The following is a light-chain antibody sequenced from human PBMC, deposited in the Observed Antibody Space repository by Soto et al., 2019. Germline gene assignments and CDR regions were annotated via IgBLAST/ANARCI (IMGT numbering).Light chain of an antibody. CDR2: WAS. J-gene: IGKJ4*01. CDR3: QQYFSYPLT. Sequence: DIVMTQSPDSLAVSLGERATISCKSSQTISYTSINKTSLAWYQQRPGQPPKLLIYWASIRGSGVPDRLSGSGFGTDFTLTISSLQTEDVAVYYCQQYFSYPLTFGGGTKVDSK. CDR1: QTISYTSINKTS. V-gene: IGKV4-1*01.